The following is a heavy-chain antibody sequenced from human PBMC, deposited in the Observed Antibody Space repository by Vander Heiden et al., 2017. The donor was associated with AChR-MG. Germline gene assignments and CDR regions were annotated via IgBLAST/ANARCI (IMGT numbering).Heavy chain of an antibody. CDR1: GFTFRSYA. V-gene: IGHV3-23*01. J-gene: IGHJ3*02. Sequence: EVQLLESGGGLVQPGGSLRLSCAASGFTFRSYAMSWVRQGPGKGLEWVSAISGSGGSTYYADSVKGRFTISRDNSKNTLYLQMNSLRAEDTAVYYCALMVRGVIMYHDAFDIWGQGTMVTVSS. D-gene: IGHD3-10*01. CDR3: ALMVRGVIMYHDAFDI. CDR2: ISGSGGST.